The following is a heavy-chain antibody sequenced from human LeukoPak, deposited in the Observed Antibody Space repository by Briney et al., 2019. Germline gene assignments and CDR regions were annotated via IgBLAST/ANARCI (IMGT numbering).Heavy chain of an antibody. CDR1: GFSFNKYG. J-gene: IGHJ4*02. V-gene: IGHV3-33*01. Sequence: PGKSLRLPCAASGFSFNKYGMHWVRQAPGKGLEWVAVMWYDGSNKYYEDSVKGRFTISRDNSKNMLYLQMDSLRAEDTAVYYCARGNGHNSGTFDYWGQGTLVTVSS. CDR3: ARGNGHNSGTFDY. D-gene: IGHD6-13*01. CDR2: MWYDGSNK.